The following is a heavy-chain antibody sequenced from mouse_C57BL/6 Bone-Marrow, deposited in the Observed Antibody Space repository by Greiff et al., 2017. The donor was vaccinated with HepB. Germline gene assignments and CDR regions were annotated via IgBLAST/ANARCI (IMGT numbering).Heavy chain of an antibody. Sequence: SGAELVRPGASVKMSCKASGYTFTSYNMHWVKQTPRQGLEWIGAIYPGNGDISYNQKFKGKATLTVDKSSSTAYMQLSSLTSEDSAVYFCARDYYGSSYDWYFDVWGTGTTVTVSS. D-gene: IGHD1-1*01. CDR2: IYPGNGDI. V-gene: IGHV1-12*01. J-gene: IGHJ1*03. CDR1: GYTFTSYN. CDR3: ARDYYGSSYDWYFDV.